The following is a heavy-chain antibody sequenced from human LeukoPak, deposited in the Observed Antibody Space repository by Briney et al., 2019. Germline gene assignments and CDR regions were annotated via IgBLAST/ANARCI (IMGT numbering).Heavy chain of an antibody. CDR3: AKDSAIVLGDY. Sequence: EGSLRLSCAASGFTFSSYSMNWVRQAPGKGLEWVSSISSSSSYIYYADSVKGRFTISRDNAKNSLYLQMNSLRAEDTAVYYCAKDSAIVLGDYWGQGTLVTVSS. J-gene: IGHJ4*02. CDR1: GFTFSSYS. CDR2: ISSSSSYI. V-gene: IGHV3-21*01. D-gene: IGHD3-22*01.